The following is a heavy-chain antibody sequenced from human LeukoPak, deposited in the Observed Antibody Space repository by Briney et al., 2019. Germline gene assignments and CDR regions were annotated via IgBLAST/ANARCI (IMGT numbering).Heavy chain of an antibody. V-gene: IGHV4-59*01. CDR2: IYYSGST. CDR1: VGSISSYD. CDR3: ARAAVAGTDYYYGMDV. Sequence: SETLSLTCTVSVGSISSYDWSWIRQPPGKGLEWIGYIYYSGSTNYNPSLKSRVTISVDTSKNQFSLKLSSVTAADTAVYYCARAAVAGTDYYYGMDVWGQGTTVTVSS. D-gene: IGHD6-19*01. J-gene: IGHJ6*02.